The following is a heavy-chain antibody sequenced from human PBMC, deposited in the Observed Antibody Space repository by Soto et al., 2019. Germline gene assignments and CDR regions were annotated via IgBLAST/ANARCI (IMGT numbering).Heavy chain of an antibody. CDR3: TTVRYGSFPFY. CDR2: IKSKTDGATT. J-gene: IGHJ3*01. D-gene: IGHD3-10*01. Sequence: GGSLRLSCAASGLTFSNAWMSWVRQAPGKGLEWVGRIKSKTDGATTDYAAPVKGRFTITRDDSENTLSLQMNSLKTDDTAVYYCTTVRYGSFPFYWGQGTMVTLSS. V-gene: IGHV3-15*01. CDR1: GLTFSNAW.